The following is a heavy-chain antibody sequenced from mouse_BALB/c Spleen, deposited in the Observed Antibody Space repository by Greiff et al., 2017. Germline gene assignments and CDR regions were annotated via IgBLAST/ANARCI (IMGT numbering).Heavy chain of an antibody. CDR1: GYTFTDYE. D-gene: IGHD2-3*01. CDR2: IDPETGGT. J-gene: IGHJ4*01. Sequence: QVQLKESGAELVRPGASVTLSCKASGYTFTDYEMHWVKQTPVHGLEWIGAIDPETGGTAYNQKFKGKATLTADKSSSTAYMELRSLTSEDSAVYYCTRYPGYYGYWGQGTSVTVSS. CDR3: TRYPGYYGY. V-gene: IGHV1-15*01.